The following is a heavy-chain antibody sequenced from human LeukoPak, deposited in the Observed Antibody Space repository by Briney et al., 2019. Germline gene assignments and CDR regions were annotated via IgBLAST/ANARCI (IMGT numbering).Heavy chain of an antibody. CDR2: IYYTGST. CDR1: AGSISTYY. Sequence: SETLSLTCSVSAGSISTYYWTWVRQPPGKGLEWIGYIYYTGSTNYNPSLKSRVTISVDTSKNQFSLKLSSVTAADTAVYYCARVYGSGYDFRGAFDIWGQGTMVTVSS. CDR3: ARVYGSGYDFRGAFDI. V-gene: IGHV4-59*01. D-gene: IGHD5-12*01. J-gene: IGHJ3*02.